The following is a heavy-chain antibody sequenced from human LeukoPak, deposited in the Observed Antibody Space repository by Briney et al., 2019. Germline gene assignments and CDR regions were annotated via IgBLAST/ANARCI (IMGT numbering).Heavy chain of an antibody. CDR3: ARGPHYYESNYPLTFDY. CDR1: GFTFSSYS. CDR2: ISSSSSYI. J-gene: IGHJ4*02. V-gene: IGHV3-21*01. Sequence: GGSLRLSCAASGFTFSSYSMNWVRQAPGKGLEWVSSISSSSSYIYYADSVKGRFTISRDNAKNSLYLQMNSLRAEDTAVYYCARGPHYYESNYPLTFDYWGQGTLVTVSS. D-gene: IGHD3-22*01.